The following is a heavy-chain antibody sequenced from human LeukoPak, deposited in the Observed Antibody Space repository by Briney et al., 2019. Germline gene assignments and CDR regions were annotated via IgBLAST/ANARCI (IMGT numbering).Heavy chain of an antibody. CDR2: INPNSGGT. D-gene: IGHD6-19*01. J-gene: IGHJ5*02. CDR1: GYTFTGYY. V-gene: IGHV1-2*02. Sequence: GASVKVSCKASGYTFTGYYMHWVRQAPGQGLEWMGWINPNSGGTNYAQKFQGRVTMTRDTSISTAYMELSRLRSDDTAVYYCASIAVAGTTSPNWFDPWAREPWSPSPQ. CDR3: ASIAVAGTTSPNWFDP.